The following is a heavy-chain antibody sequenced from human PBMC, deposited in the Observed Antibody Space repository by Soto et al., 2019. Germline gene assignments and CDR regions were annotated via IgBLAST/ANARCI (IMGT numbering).Heavy chain of an antibody. CDR3: ARGGGVGVAGSAAFDM. Sequence: QLHLVQSGAVVKKPGASVTVSCSASGYPVTAYYMHWVRQAPGRGREWMGGINPATGAAKYTQTFQGRVTMTRDTSTSTVCMELSGLPSEDTAVFYCARGGGVGVAGSAAFDMWGQGTLVTVSS. CDR1: GYPVTAYY. V-gene: IGHV1-2*02. J-gene: IGHJ3*02. CDR2: INPATGAA. D-gene: IGHD3-3*01.